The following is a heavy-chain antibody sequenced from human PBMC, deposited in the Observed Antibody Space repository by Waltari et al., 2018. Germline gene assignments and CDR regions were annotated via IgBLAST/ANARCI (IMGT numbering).Heavy chain of an antibody. V-gene: IGHV5-51*01. Sequence: EVQLVQSGAEVKKPGEALKIAGKGSGYSFTTYWIGWVRQRPGKGLEWMGIIYPGDSDTRYSPSFQGQVTISADKSISTAYLQWSSLKASDTAIYYCARPKYSGSSTDAFDIWGPGTMVTVSS. CDR1: GYSFTTYW. J-gene: IGHJ3*02. D-gene: IGHD1-26*01. CDR2: IYPGDSDT. CDR3: ARPKYSGSSTDAFDI.